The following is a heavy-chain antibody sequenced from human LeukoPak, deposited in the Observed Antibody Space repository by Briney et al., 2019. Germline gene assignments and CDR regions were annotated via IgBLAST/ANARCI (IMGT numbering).Heavy chain of an antibody. CDR3: ARGLPADSGCIDY. D-gene: IGHD6-19*01. Sequence: GGSLRLSCAASGFTFSSNYMSWVRQAPGKGLEWVSVIYSGGSTYYADSVNGRFTISRDNTSNTLYLQMNSLRSKDTAVYYCARGLPADSGCIDYWGEGTLVTVSS. CDR2: IYSGGST. J-gene: IGHJ4*02. CDR1: GFTFSSNY. V-gene: IGHV3-53*01.